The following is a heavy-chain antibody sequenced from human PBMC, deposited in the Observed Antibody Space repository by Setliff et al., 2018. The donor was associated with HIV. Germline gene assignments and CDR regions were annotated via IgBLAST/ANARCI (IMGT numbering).Heavy chain of an antibody. D-gene: IGHD3-10*01. CDR1: GDSTSSSSSY. CDR2: VYASAYS. CDR3: ARDWVTRSNYYGSGSPWYFDF. Sequence: PSETLSLTCTVSGDSTSSSSSYWGWIRQPAGKGLEWIGRVYASAYSNYNPSLKSRVTMSVDTSQNQFSLKLRSVNAADTAVYYCARDWVTRSNYYGSGSPWYFDFWGRGILVTVSS. V-gene: IGHV4-61*02. J-gene: IGHJ2*01.